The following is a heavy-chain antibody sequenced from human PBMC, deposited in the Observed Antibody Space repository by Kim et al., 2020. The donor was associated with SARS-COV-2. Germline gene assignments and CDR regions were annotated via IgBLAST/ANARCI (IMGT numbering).Heavy chain of an antibody. Sequence: ADSVKGRFTISRDNSKNTLYLQMNSLRADDTAVYYCAKGVEMAISGFDFWGQGTLVTVSS. D-gene: IGHD1-20*01. V-gene: IGHV3-23*01. CDR3: AKGVEMAISGFDF. J-gene: IGHJ4*02.